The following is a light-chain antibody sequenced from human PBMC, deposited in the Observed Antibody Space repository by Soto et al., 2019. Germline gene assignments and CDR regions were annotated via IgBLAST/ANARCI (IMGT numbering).Light chain of an antibody. CDR3: CSYGGSSTFGRV. Sequence: QSALTQPASVSGSPGQSITISCTGTSNDVGSYNLVSWYQHHPGKAPKLLIYEGSKRPSGVSNRFSGSKSDNTASLTISGLQAEDEADYYCCSYGGSSTFGRVFGGVTKLTVL. J-gene: IGLJ3*02. V-gene: IGLV2-23*03. CDR1: SNDVGSYNL. CDR2: EGS.